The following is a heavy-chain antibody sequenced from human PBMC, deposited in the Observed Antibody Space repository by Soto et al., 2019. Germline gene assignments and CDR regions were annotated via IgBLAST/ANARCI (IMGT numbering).Heavy chain of an antibody. CDR3: ARGRSTNYYAAEDYDYSP. V-gene: IGHV4-34*01. Sequence: QVQLQQWGPGLLKPSETLSLTCAVYGGSFSGHYWGWIRQPPGKGLEWIAEIGHSGSTHYNSSLKSRVTISVDTSRNQFSLRVTSVTAADTAVYYCARGRSTNYYAAEDYDYSPWSQGSLVTVSS. CDR1: GGSFSGHY. J-gene: IGHJ5*02. CDR2: IGHSGST. D-gene: IGHD3-10*01.